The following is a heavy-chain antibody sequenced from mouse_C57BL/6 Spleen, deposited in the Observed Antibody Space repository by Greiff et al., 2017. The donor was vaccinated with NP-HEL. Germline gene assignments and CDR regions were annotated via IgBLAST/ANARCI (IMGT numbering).Heavy chain of an antibody. V-gene: IGHV1-55*01. CDR1: GYTFTSYW. Sequence: QVQLQQPGAELVKPGASVKMSCKASGYTFTSYWITWVKQRPGQGLEWIGDIYPGSGSTNYNEKFKSKATLTVDTDSSTAYMQLSSLTSEDSAVYYCARGEGYFDVWGTGTTVTVSS. CDR2: IYPGSGST. CDR3: ARGEGYFDV. J-gene: IGHJ1*03.